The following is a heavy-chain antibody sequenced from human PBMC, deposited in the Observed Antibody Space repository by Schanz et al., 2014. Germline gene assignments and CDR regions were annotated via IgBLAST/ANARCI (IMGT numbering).Heavy chain of an antibody. CDR2: IRYGTSYI. V-gene: IGHV3-21*04. J-gene: IGHJ4*02. CDR3: AKNGPAYKPFDS. D-gene: IGHD1-1*01. CDR1: GFTFSDYC. Sequence: EVQLVESGGGLVQPGGSLRLSCTASGFTFSDYCMSWVRQAPGKGLEWVSYIRYGTSYIYYAESVKGRFTISRDNAKNPQYLQMNSLGAEDTDVYCCAKNGPAYKPFDSLGQGTLVTVSS.